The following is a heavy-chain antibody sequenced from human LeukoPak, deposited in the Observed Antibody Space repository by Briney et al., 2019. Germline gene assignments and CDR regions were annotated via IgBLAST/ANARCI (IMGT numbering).Heavy chain of an antibody. CDR2: IYYSGST. Sequence: SETLSLTCTVSGGSISSYYWSWIRQPPGKGLEWIGYIYYSGSTSYNPSLKSRVTISVDTSKKQFSLKLSSVTAADTAVYYCARGRGDYTLCYFDFWGQGTLVTVSS. CDR3: ARGRGDYTLCYFDF. V-gene: IGHV4-59*08. J-gene: IGHJ4*02. D-gene: IGHD4-17*01. CDR1: GGSISSYY.